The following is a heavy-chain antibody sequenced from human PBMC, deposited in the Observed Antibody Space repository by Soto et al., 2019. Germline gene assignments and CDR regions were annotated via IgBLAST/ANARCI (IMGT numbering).Heavy chain of an antibody. CDR2: ISSNSAYI. CDR3: TRDASRDSSARGWFDP. CDR1: GFTFRSFT. J-gene: IGHJ5*02. V-gene: IGHV3-21*01. Sequence: GSLRLSCAASGFTFRSFTINCFRHSPGKGLEWVSTISSNSAYIYYTDALRGRFTISRDNAKNSLHLQMNSLRAEDTAVYYCTRDASRDSSARGWFDPWGPGTLVTVS. D-gene: IGHD6-13*01.